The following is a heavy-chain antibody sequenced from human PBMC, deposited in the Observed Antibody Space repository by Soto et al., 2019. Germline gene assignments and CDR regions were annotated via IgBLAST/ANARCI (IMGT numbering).Heavy chain of an antibody. D-gene: IGHD2-15*01. CDR2: ITSSGDNT. Sequence: EVQLLESGGGLARPGGSLRLSCAASGFTFSTYAMTWVRQAPGTGLEWLSAITSSGDNTYYADSVKGRFTISRDNSKNILYLKMNGLRAEDTALYYCAKHVWSGGGCDYFDYWGLGTLVTVPS. CDR1: GFTFSTYA. V-gene: IGHV3-23*01. CDR3: AKHVWSGGGCDYFDY. J-gene: IGHJ4*02.